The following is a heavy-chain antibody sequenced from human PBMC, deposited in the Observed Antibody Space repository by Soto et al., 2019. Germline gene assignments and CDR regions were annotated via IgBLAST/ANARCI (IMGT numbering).Heavy chain of an antibody. D-gene: IGHD3-3*01. V-gene: IGHV3-30-3*01. CDR2: ISYDGDTQ. CDR3: GRGKWIFALRSPFDP. CDR1: EFDFSNFA. J-gene: IGHJ5*02. Sequence: QVQLEESGGGVVQPGRSLRLSCAASEFDFSNFAMHWVRQAPGKGLEWMAVISYDGDTQYYADSAKGRFTISRDNSKNTLYLQMNSLKTEDTAVYYCGRGKWIFALRSPFDPWGQGTLVSVSS.